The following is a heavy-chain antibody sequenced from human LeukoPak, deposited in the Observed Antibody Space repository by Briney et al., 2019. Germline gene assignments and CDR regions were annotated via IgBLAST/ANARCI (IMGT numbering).Heavy chain of an antibody. CDR3: VTYCSGGSCYPDANY. D-gene: IGHD2-15*01. V-gene: IGHV4-39*01. CDR1: GGSISSSSYY. CDR2: IYYSGST. J-gene: IGHJ4*02. Sequence: SETLSLTCTVSGGSISSSSYYWGWIRQPPGKGLEWIGSIYYSGSTYYNPSLKSRVTISVDTSKNQFSLKLSSVTAADTAVYYCVTYCSGGSCYPDANYWGQGTLVTVPS.